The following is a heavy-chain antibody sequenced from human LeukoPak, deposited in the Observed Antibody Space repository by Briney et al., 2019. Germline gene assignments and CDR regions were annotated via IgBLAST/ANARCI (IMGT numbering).Heavy chain of an antibody. CDR1: GFTFSSYG. V-gene: IGHV3-30*18. J-gene: IGHJ4*02. CDR3: AKEYSSGWYYFDY. Sequence: GRSLRLSCAASGFTFSSYGMHWVRQAPGKGLEWVAVISYDGSNKYYADSVKGRFTISRDNSKNTLYLQMNSLRAEDTAVYYCAKEYSSGWYYFDYWGERTLVTVSS. D-gene: IGHD6-19*01. CDR2: ISYDGSNK.